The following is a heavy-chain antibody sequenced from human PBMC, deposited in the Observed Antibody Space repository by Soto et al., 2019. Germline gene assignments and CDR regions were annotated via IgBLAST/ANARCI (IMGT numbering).Heavy chain of an antibody. CDR1: GFTFSSYS. Sequence: EVQLVESGGGLVQPGGSLRLSCAASGFTFSSYSMNWVRQAPGKGLEWVSYISSSSSTLYYADSVKGRFTISRDNAKNSLYLQMNSLRAEDTAVYYCARFYCSGGSCYWGQGTLVTVSS. V-gene: IGHV3-48*01. D-gene: IGHD2-15*01. CDR3: ARFYCSGGSCY. CDR2: ISSSSSTL. J-gene: IGHJ4*02.